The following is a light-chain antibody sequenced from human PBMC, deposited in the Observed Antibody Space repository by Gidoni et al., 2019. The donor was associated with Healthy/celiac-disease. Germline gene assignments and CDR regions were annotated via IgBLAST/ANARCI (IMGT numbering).Light chain of an antibody. Sequence: EIVLTQSPGTLSLSPGERATLPSRASQSVSSSYLARYQQKPGQAPRLLIYGASSRATVIPDRFSGSGSGTDFTLTISRLEPEDFAVYYCQQYGSSHTFGQGTKLEIK. CDR1: QSVSSSY. V-gene: IGKV3-20*01. CDR3: QQYGSSHT. CDR2: GAS. J-gene: IGKJ2*01.